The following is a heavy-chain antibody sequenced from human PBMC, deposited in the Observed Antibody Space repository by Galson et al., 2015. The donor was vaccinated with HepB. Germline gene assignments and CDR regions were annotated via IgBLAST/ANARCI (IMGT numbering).Heavy chain of an antibody. CDR2: ISASGGST. D-gene: IGHD3-10*01. CDR3: AKDLYYFGSGNYLAFDL. V-gene: IGHV3-23*01. CDR1: GFTYNNYA. Sequence: SLRLSCAASGFTYNNYAMGWVRQAPGKGLEWVSAISASGGSTYYADSVKGRFTISRDNSKSTLFLQMNSLRAEDTAVYHCAKDLYYFGSGNYLAFDLWGQGTMVTVSS. J-gene: IGHJ3*01.